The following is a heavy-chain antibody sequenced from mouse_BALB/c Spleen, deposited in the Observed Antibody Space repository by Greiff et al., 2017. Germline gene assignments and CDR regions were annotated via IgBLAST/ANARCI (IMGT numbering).Heavy chain of an antibody. D-gene: IGHD1-2*01. Sequence: QVQLQQSGAELVRPGTSVKVSCKASGYAFTNYLIEWVKQRPGQGLEWIGVINPGSGGTNYNEKFKGKATLTADKSSSTAYMQLSSLTSDDSAVYFCARYGRGTFDYWGQGTTLTVSS. J-gene: IGHJ2*01. CDR3: ARYGRGTFDY. V-gene: IGHV1-54*01. CDR1: GYAFTNYL. CDR2: INPGSGGT.